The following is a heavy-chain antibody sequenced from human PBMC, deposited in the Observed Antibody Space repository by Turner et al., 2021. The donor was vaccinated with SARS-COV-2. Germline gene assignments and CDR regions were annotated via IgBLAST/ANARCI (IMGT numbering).Heavy chain of an antibody. CDR1: GYTFTGYY. D-gene: IGHD5-12*01. CDR2: INPNSGGK. J-gene: IGHJ3*02. CDR3: AVLEMATITDAFDI. V-gene: IGHV1-2*02. Sequence: QVQLVQSGAEVKKPGASVKVSCKASGYTFTGYYMHWVRQAPGQGLEWMGWINPNSGGKNYAQKFQGRVTMTRDTSISTAYMELSRLRSDDTAVYYCAVLEMATITDAFDIWGQGTMVTVSS.